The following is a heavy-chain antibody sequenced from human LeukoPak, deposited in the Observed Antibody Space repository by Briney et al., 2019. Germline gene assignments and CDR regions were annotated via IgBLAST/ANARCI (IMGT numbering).Heavy chain of an antibody. CDR1: GGSISSYY. CDR2: IYYSGST. V-gene: IGHV4-59*08. J-gene: IGHJ6*02. Sequence: SETLSLTCTVSGGSISSYYWSWIRQPPGKGLEGIGYIYYSGSTNYNPSLKSRVTISVDTSKNQFSLKLSSVTAADTAVYYCATLSSGRGFYGMDVWGQGTTVTVSS. CDR3: ATLSSGRGFYGMDV. D-gene: IGHD6-19*01.